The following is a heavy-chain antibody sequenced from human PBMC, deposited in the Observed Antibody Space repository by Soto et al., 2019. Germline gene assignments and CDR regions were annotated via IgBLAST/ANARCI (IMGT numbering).Heavy chain of an antibody. CDR1: GFTFDDYA. Sequence: GGSLRLSCAASGFTFDDYAMHWVRQAPGKGLEWVSVIRCNRNSIDYADSVKGRFTISRDNSKNTLYLHMNSLRAEDTAVYYCAKDITGTTTTDYWGPGTLVTSPQ. J-gene: IGHJ4*02. CDR3: AKDITGTTTTDY. V-gene: IGHV3-9*01. D-gene: IGHD1-20*01. CDR2: IRCNRNSI.